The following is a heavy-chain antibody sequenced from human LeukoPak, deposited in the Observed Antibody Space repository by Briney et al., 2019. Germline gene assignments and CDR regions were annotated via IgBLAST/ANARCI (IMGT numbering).Heavy chain of an antibody. CDR1: GYSISSGYC. CDR3: ARGDSGPDN. V-gene: IGHV4-38-2*02. D-gene: IGHD5-12*01. CDR2: IFHTGST. J-gene: IGHJ4*02. Sequence: SETLSLTCSVSGYSISSGYCWGWIRQPPGKGLEWIGNIFHTGSTYCNPSVKSRVTISVDTSKNQFSLKLNSVTAADTAVYYCARGDSGPDNWGQGTLVTVSS.